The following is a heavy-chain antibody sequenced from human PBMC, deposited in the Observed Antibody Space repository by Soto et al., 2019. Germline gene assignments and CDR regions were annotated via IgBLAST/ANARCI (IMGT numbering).Heavy chain of an antibody. CDR2: INHSGST. CDR3: ARDLRDYIWGSYRQSFDY. V-gene: IGHV4-34*01. J-gene: IGHJ4*02. D-gene: IGHD3-16*02. CDR1: GGSFSGYY. Sequence: SETLSLTCAVYGGSFSGYYWSWIRQPPGKGLEWIGEINHSGSTNYNPSLKSRVTISVDTSKNQFSLKLSSVTAADTAVYYCARDLRDYIWGSYRQSFDYWGQGTLVTVSS.